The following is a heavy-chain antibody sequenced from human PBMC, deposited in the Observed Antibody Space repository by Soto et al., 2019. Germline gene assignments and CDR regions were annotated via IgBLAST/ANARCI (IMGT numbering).Heavy chain of an antibody. Sequence: EVQLVESGGGLVQPGGSLRLSCAASGFTLSTYWMHWVRQAPGKGLVWVSRINNDGSVISYADSVKGRFTISRDNAKNTLHLQRNSLTAEDTAGYYCARVARGAWGVLDPWGQGTLVTVAS. CDR3: ARVARGAWGVLDP. CDR1: GFTLSTYW. V-gene: IGHV3-74*01. CDR2: INNDGSVI. J-gene: IGHJ5*02. D-gene: IGHD3-10*01.